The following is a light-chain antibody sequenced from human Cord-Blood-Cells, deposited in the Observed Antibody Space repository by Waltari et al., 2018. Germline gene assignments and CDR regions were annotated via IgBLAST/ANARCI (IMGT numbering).Light chain of an antibody. CDR3: QQLNSYPFT. CDR2: AAY. CDR1: QGISSY. V-gene: IGKV1-9*01. J-gene: IGKJ3*01. Sequence: IQLTQSPSSLSASVGERVTITIRASQGISSYLAWYQQKQGKAPKLLIYAAYTLKSGVPARFSGSGAGTDVTLSISSLQPEDFATYDCQQLNSYPFTFGPGTKVDIK.